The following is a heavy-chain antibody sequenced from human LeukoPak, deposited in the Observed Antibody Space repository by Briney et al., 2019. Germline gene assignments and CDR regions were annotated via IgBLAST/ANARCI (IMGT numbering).Heavy chain of an antibody. CDR3: SRDLRGRDDY. CDR2: INEGGSVT. V-gene: IGHV3-74*01. D-gene: IGHD5-24*01. J-gene: IGHJ4*02. Sequence: GGSLRLSCAASGFTFSSYAMSWVRQAPGKGLVWVSRINEGGSVTDYADSVKGRFTISRDNAKNTLYLEMNSLRAEDTAVYYCSRDLRGRDDYWGQGTLVNVSS. CDR1: GFTFSSYA.